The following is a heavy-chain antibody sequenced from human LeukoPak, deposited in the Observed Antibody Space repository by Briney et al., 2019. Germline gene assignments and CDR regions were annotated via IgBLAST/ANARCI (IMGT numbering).Heavy chain of an antibody. CDR2: IKKDGSEK. V-gene: IGHV3-7*05. CDR3: ARDSSITGGTGASDM. CDR1: GVTFSCYW. Sequence: PGGSLRLSCAASGVTFSCYWMSWVRQAPGKGLEWVANIKKDGSEKNFVASVKGRFIISSDNAKNSLYLQMNSLRAEDTAVYFCARDSSITGGTGASDMWGQGTMVTVSS. D-gene: IGHD1-14*01. J-gene: IGHJ3*02.